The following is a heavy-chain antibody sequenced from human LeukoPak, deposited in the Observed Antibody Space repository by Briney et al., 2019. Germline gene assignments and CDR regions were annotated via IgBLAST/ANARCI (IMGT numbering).Heavy chain of an antibody. V-gene: IGHV3-33*08. CDR3: ARGSPGYYYNGMDV. Sequence: GGSLRLSCAASGLTLSGHWMSWVRQAPGKGLEWVTVIWYDGSDKFYADSVKGRFTISRDNSKNTLYLQMSSLRAEDTAVYYCARGSPGYYYNGMDVWGQGNTVTVSS. CDR2: IWYDGSDK. CDR1: GLTLSGHW. D-gene: IGHD3-10*01. J-gene: IGHJ6*02.